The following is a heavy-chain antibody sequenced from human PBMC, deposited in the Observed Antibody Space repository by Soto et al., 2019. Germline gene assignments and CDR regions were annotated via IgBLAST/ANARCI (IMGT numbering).Heavy chain of an antibody. J-gene: IGHJ4*02. D-gene: IGHD1-26*01. CDR2: INGGNGDT. Sequence: QVQLVQSGAEVKKPGASVRISCRTSGYTFTSYAITWLRHAPGQRLEWMGWINGGNGDTKYSQKFQDRLSITRDTSATTVSLGLSSLSSEDTAIYYCARGPFSLYSAAFRWGQGTLVTVSS. V-gene: IGHV1-3*01. CDR3: ARGPFSLYSAAFR. CDR1: GYTFTSYA.